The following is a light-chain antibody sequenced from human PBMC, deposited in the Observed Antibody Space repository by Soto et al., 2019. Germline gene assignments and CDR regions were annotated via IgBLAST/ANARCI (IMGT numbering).Light chain of an antibody. CDR3: QQCGNWPLT. J-gene: IGKJ4*01. Sequence: EIMLTQSPATLSLSLGERATLSCRASQGVSSYLAWYQQKPGQAPRLLIYDASNRATGIPARFSGSGSGTDFTLTISSLKPEDFAVYYCQQCGNWPLTFGGGTKVEIK. CDR2: DAS. CDR1: QGVSSY. V-gene: IGKV3-11*01.